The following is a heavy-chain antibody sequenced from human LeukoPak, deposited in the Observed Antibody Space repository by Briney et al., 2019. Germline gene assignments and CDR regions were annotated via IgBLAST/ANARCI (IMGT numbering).Heavy chain of an antibody. D-gene: IGHD3-22*01. Sequence: SVKVSCKACGGTFSSYAISWVRQAPGQGLEWMGRIIPIFGTANYAQKFQGRVTITTDESTSTAYMELSSLRSEDTAVYYCASRPYYYDSSGLDPADAFDIWGQGTMVTVSS. CDR3: ASRPYYYDSSGLDPADAFDI. CDR2: IIPIFGTA. CDR1: GGTFSSYA. J-gene: IGHJ3*02. V-gene: IGHV1-69*05.